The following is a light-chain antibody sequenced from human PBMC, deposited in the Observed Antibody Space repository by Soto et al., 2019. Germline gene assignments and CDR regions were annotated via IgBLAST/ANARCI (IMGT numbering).Light chain of an antibody. J-gene: IGLJ1*01. CDR3: SSYTTSSTYV. CDR1: SSDVGTYDD. Sequence: QSVLTQPASVSASPGQSITMSCTGTSSDVGTYDDVSWYRQYPGKAPKLLIYEVTNRPSGVSNRFSGSKSGNTASLTISGLQAEDEADYYCSSYTTSSTYVFGSGTKVTVL. V-gene: IGLV2-14*01. CDR2: EVT.